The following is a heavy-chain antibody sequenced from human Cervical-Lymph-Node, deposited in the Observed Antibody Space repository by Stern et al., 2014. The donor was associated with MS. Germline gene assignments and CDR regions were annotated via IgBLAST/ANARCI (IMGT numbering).Heavy chain of an antibody. J-gene: IGHJ4*02. Sequence: EVQLVQSGGGLVQPGGPLKLSCAASGFTFSASAIHWVRQASGKGLEWVGRIRSKPNNYATVYDESVKGRFTISRDDSENTAYLQMNSLKIEDTAVYYCRAGTPQVDYWGQGTLVTVSS. CDR2: IRSKPNNYAT. V-gene: IGHV3-73*01. CDR3: RAGTPQVDY. D-gene: IGHD6-13*01. CDR1: GFTFSASA.